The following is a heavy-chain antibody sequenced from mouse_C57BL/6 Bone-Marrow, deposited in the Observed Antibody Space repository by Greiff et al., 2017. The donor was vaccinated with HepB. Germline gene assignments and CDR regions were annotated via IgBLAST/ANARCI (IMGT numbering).Heavy chain of an antibody. D-gene: IGHD1-1*01. CDR3: TTHFITTVEATYYYAMDY. V-gene: IGHV14-4*01. CDR2: IDPENGDT. CDR1: GFNIKDDY. Sequence: EVQLQQSGAELVRPGASVKLSCTASGFNIKDDYMHWVKQRPEQGLEWIGWIDPENGDTEYASKFQGKATITADTSSNTAYLQLSSLTSEDTAVYYCTTHFITTVEATYYYAMDYWGQGTSVTVSS. J-gene: IGHJ4*01.